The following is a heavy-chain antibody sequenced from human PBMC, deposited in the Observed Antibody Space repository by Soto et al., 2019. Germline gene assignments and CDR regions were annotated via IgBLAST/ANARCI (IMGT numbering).Heavy chain of an antibody. D-gene: IGHD5-12*01. CDR2: IYYSGST. CDR1: GGSISSYY. J-gene: IGHJ4*02. V-gene: IGHV4-59*12. CDR3: SRGIWEMATIRPEKY. Sequence: PSETLSLTCTVSGGSISSYYWSWIRQPPGKGLEWIGYIYYSGSTNYNPSLKSRVTISVDTSKNQFSLKTEDTAVYYCSRGIWEMATIRPEKYWGQGTLVTVSS.